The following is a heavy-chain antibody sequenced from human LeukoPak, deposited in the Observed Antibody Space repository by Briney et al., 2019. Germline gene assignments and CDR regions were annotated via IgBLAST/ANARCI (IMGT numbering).Heavy chain of an antibody. CDR2: SAWNSGNT. D-gene: IGHD3-10*01. CDR1: GFTFDNYA. CDR3: AKDMNSYGSGSSYNPWGPFDS. V-gene: IGHV3-9*01. J-gene: IGHJ4*02. Sequence: PGGSLRLSCAASGFTFDNYAMHWVRQAPGKGLEWVSGSAWNSGNTGFADSVKGRFTISRDNAENSLSLQMNSLTPEDTAFYFCAKDMNSYGSGSSYNPWGPFDSWGQGTLVTVSS.